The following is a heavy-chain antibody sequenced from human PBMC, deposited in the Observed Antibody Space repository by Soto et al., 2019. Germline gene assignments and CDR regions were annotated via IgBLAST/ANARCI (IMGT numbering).Heavy chain of an antibody. CDR2: IYYSGST. CDR1: GGSISSGGYY. V-gene: IGHV4-31*03. D-gene: IGHD2-15*01. J-gene: IGHJ3*02. CDR3: ARSEGYCSGGSCYWLDAFDI. Sequence: QVQLQESGPGLVKPSQTLSLTCTVSGGSISSGGYYWSWIRQHPGKGLEWIGYIYYSGSTYYNPSLMSRVTISVDTSKNQFSLKLSSVTAADTSVYYCARSEGYCSGGSCYWLDAFDIWGQGTMVTVSS.